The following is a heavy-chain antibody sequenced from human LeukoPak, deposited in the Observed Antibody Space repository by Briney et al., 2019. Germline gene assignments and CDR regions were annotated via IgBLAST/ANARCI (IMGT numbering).Heavy chain of an antibody. J-gene: IGHJ4*02. CDR3: ARGFTPTAGPCFDY. V-gene: IGHV5-51*01. CDR2: IYPGDSDT. D-gene: IGHD2-15*01. CDR1: GYNFSTYW. Sequence: GESLKISCQGSGYNFSTYWIGWVRQMPGKGLEWMGMIYPGDSDTRDSPSFQGQVTISADKSISTAYLQWSSLKASDTAMYYCARGFTPTAGPCFDYWGQGTLVTVSS.